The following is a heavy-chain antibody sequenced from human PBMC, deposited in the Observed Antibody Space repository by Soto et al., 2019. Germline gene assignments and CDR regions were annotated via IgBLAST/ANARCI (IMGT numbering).Heavy chain of an antibody. D-gene: IGHD3-3*01. CDR3: ARDQYDFWSGYNRGAFDI. J-gene: IGHJ3*02. Sequence: ASVKVSCKASGYTFTSYGISWVRQAPGQGLEWMGWISAYNGNTNYAQKLQGRVTMTTDTSTSTAYMELRSLRSDDTAVYYCARDQYDFWSGYNRGAFDIWGQGTMVTVSS. CDR1: GYTFTSYG. V-gene: IGHV1-18*01. CDR2: ISAYNGNT.